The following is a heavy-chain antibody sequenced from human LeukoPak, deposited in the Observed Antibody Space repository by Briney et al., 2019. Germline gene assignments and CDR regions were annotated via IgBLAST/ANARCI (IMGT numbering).Heavy chain of an antibody. CDR2: ISGSGGST. Sequence: GGSLRLSCAASGFTFSSYAMSWVRQAPGKGLEWVSAISGSGGSTYYADSVKGRFTISRDNSKNTLYLQMNSLRAEDTAVYYCAKGVYGDYGPFLDYWGQGTLVTVSS. V-gene: IGHV3-23*01. CDR3: AKGVYGDYGPFLDY. J-gene: IGHJ4*02. CDR1: GFTFSSYA. D-gene: IGHD4-17*01.